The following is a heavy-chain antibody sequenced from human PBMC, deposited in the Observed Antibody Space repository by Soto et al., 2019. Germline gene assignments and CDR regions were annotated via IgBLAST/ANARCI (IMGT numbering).Heavy chain of an antibody. V-gene: IGHV4-59*01. CDR3: ARDNSLYGYSDY. Sequence: SETLSLTCTVSGGSISRYYWNWIRQPPGKGLEWIGYIYYSGSTNYNPSLKSRVTISVDTSKNQFSLKLSSVTAADTAVYYCARDNSLYGYSDYWGQGTLVT. D-gene: IGHD5-18*01. CDR1: GGSISRYY. J-gene: IGHJ4*02. CDR2: IYYSGST.